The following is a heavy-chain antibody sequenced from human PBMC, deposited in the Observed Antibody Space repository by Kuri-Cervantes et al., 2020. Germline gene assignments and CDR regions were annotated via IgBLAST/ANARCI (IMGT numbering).Heavy chain of an antibody. V-gene: IGHV1-2*02. CDR2: INPNSGGT. J-gene: IGHJ4*02. Sequence: ASAKVFCRASGYTFTGYYMHWVRQAPGQGLEWMGWINPNSGGTNYAQKCQGRVTMTRDTSISTADMELSSLRSDDTAVYYCASQDRIAAAGCDYWGQGTLVTVSS. D-gene: IGHD6-13*01. CDR3: ASQDRIAAAGCDY. CDR1: GYTFTGYY.